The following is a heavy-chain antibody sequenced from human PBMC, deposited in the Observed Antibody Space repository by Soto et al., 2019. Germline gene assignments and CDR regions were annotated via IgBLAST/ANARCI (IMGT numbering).Heavy chain of an antibody. Sequence: QVQLVQSGGEVKKPGASVTVSCKASGYTFINYHITWVRQAPGQGLEWMAWINTYNGMTDYAQRFQCRVTMTRDTSTGTAYMELRNLGYDDTAVYFCAKSPRGEMATDWGQGTLVTVSS. V-gene: IGHV1-18*01. J-gene: IGHJ4*02. CDR3: AKSPRGEMATD. CDR2: INTYNGMT. D-gene: IGHD5-12*01. CDR1: GYTFINYH.